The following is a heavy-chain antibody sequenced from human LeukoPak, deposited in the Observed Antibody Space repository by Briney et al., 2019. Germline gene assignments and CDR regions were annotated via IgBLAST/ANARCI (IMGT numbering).Heavy chain of an antibody. Sequence: PGVSLRLSCGASGLTVSSYGMSWVRQAPGKGLEWVSTIIGSAVITYYADSVKGRFTISRDDSKNTAYLQMNSLRAEDTAVYSCAKYTSGTSYRGLDQWGQGTLVTVS. J-gene: IGHJ4*02. D-gene: IGHD3-10*01. V-gene: IGHV3-23*01. CDR2: IIGSAVIT. CDR3: AKYTSGTSYRGLDQ. CDR1: GLTVSSYG.